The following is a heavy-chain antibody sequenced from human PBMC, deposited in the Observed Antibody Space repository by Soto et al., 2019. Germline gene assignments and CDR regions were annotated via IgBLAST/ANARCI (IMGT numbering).Heavy chain of an antibody. CDR2: IWHDGTFT. Sequence: QVQLVESVGGVVQSGRSPRLSCAASGFTFSSFGMHWVRQAPGKGLEWVSLIWHDGTFTHYADSVKGRCTISRDNSKNMLYLQMNSLRADDTAVYYCARDRHFRGGPDDIWGQGKMVTVSS. CDR1: GFTFSSFG. J-gene: IGHJ3*02. CDR3: ARDRHFRGGPDDI. V-gene: IGHV3-33*01. D-gene: IGHD3-3*02.